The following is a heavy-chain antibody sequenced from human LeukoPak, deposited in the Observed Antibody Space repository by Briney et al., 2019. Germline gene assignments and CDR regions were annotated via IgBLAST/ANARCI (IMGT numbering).Heavy chain of an antibody. D-gene: IGHD1-26*01. Sequence: PGRSLRLSCAASGFTFSSYGMHWVRQAPGKGLEWVAVISYDGSNKYYADSVKGRFTISRDNSKNTLYLQMNSLRAEDTAVYYCARAHSGSYLGDAFDIWGQGTMVTISS. V-gene: IGHV3-30*03. CDR2: ISYDGSNK. CDR1: GFTFSSYG. CDR3: ARAHSGSYLGDAFDI. J-gene: IGHJ3*02.